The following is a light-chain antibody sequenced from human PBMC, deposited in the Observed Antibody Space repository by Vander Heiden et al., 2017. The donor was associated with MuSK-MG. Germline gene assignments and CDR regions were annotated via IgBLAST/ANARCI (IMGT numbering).Light chain of an antibody. V-gene: IGKV1-39*01. Sequence: DIQMTQSPSSLSTSVGDRVTITCRASQSISSYLNWYKQKPGEAPKLLIYGASNLQSGVPSRFSGSGSGTDFTLTISSLQPEDFATYYCQQSYSTPRTFGQGTRVEIK. CDR1: QSISSY. J-gene: IGKJ1*01. CDR3: QQSYSTPRT. CDR2: GAS.